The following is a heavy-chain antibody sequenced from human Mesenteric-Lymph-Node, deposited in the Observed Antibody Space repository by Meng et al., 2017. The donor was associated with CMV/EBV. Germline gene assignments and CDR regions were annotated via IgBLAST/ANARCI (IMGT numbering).Heavy chain of an antibody. D-gene: IGHD2-2*01. CDR1: WSSFSGSA. Sequence: ASWSSFSGSALHWVRQASGKGLEWVGRIRSKANSYATAYAASVKGRFTISRDDSKNTAYLQMNSLKTEDTAVYYCTTLRSSTSQAVPWGQGTLVTVSS. CDR2: IRSKANSYAT. CDR3: TTLRSSTSQAVP. V-gene: IGHV3-73*01. J-gene: IGHJ5*02.